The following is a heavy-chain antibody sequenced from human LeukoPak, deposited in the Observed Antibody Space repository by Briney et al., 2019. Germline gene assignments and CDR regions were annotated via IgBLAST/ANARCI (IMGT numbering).Heavy chain of an antibody. V-gene: IGHV4-59*12. Sequence: SETLSLTCTVSGGSISSYYWSWIRQPPGKGLEWIGYIYYSGSTNYNPSLKSRVTISVDTSKNQFSLKLSSVTAADTAVYYCASMDRSYCSSTSCYPGTGTTSGFDYWGQGTLVTVSS. CDR2: IYYSGST. D-gene: IGHD2-2*01. CDR1: GGSISSYY. J-gene: IGHJ4*02. CDR3: ASMDRSYCSSTSCYPGTGTTSGFDY.